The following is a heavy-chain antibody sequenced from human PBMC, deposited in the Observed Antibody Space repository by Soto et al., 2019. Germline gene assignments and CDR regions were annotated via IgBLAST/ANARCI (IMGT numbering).Heavy chain of an antibody. V-gene: IGHV4-31*03. CDR1: GGSISSGGYY. J-gene: IGHJ3*02. Sequence: TLSLTCTVSGGSISSGGYYWSWIRQHPGKGLECIGYIYYSGSTYYNPSLKSRVTISVDTSKNQFSLKLSSVTAADTAVYYCGRDRASPAAFDIWGQGTMVTVS. CDR3: GRDRASPAAFDI. CDR2: IYYSGST.